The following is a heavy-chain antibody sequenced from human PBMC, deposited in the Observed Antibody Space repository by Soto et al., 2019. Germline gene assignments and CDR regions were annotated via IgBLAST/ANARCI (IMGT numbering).Heavy chain of an antibody. V-gene: IGHV1-18*01. D-gene: IGHD6-13*01. Sequence: QVQLVQSGAEVKKPGASVKVSCKASGYTFTSYGISWVRQAPGQGLEWMGWISASNGNTNYAQKLQGRVTMTTDTSPSTADMERRSLRSDDTAVYYCARDEQQLVRGVVYNWFDPWGQGTLVTVSS. CDR3: ARDEQQLVRGVVYNWFDP. CDR2: ISASNGNT. CDR1: GYTFTSYG. J-gene: IGHJ5*02.